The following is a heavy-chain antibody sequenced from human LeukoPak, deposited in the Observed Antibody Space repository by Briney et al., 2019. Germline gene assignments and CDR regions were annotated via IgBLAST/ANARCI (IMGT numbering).Heavy chain of an antibody. J-gene: IGHJ4*02. CDR2: ISGSGGST. CDR3: AKDLTPHGYDILTGYPEYYFDY. CDR1: GFTFSSYA. V-gene: IGHV3-23*01. D-gene: IGHD3-9*01. Sequence: GGSLRLSYAASGFTFSSYAMSWVRQAPGKGLEWVLAISGSGGSTYYADSVKGRFTISRDNSKNTLYLQMNSLRAEDTAVYYCAKDLTPHGYDILTGYPEYYFDYWGQGTLVTVSS.